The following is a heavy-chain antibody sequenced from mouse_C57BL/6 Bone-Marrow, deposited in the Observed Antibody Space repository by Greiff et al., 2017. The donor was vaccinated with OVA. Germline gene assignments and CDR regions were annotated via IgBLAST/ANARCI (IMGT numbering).Heavy chain of an antibody. J-gene: IGHJ1*03. Sequence: EVKLMESAGGLVQPGSSMKLSCTASGFTFSDSYMAWVRQVPEKGLEWVANINYDGSSTYYLDSLKSRFIISRDNAKNILYLQMSSLKSEDTATYYCARDGAVLYWYFDVWGTGTTVTVSS. CDR2: INYDGSST. V-gene: IGHV5-16*01. CDR1: GFTFSDSY. CDR3: ARDGAVLYWYFDV.